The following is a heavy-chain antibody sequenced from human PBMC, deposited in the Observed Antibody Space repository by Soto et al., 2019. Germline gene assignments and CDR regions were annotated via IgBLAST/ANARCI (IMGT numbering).Heavy chain of an antibody. CDR3: ARDPSGRAVNHSYYHGIDV. V-gene: IGHV3-11*01. J-gene: IGHJ6*02. CDR1: GFTFSDYD. Sequence: QVQLVESGGDLAKPGGSLRLSCAGSGFTFSDYDMGWIRKASGKGLEWVSYTSSSGNTIYYVDSVKGRFTLSRDNAKNSLHPQIDSLRVEDTAVYYCARDPSGRAVNHSYYHGIDVWGQRSTVTVS. D-gene: IGHD6-19*01. CDR2: TSSSGNTI.